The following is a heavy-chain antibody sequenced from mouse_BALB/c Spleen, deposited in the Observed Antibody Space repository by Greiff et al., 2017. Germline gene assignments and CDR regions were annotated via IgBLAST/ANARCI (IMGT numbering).Heavy chain of an antibody. CDR3: ARGAGGYYFDY. CDR2: INPSTGYT. J-gene: IGHJ2*01. D-gene: IGHD3-3*01. CDR1: GYTFTSYW. Sequence: VQLQESGAELAKPGASVKMSCKASGYTFTSYWMHWVNQRPGQGLEWIGYINPSTGYTEYNQKFKDKATLTADKSSSTAYMQLSSLTSEDSAVYYCARGAGGYYFDYWGQGTTLTVSS. V-gene: IGHV1-7*01.